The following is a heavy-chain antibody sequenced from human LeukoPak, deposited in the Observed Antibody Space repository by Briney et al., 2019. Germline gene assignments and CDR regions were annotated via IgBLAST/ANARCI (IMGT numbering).Heavy chain of an antibody. CDR3: ARGLIAAAGTGYYYYHGLDV. D-gene: IGHD6-13*01. Sequence: PGGSLRLSCAASGFTVSSSYMNWVRQAPGKGLEWVAYIKQDGSERYYVDSVKGRFTISRDNAKNSLFLQMNSLRVEDTAVYYCARGLIAAAGTGYYYYHGLDVWGQGTTVTVSS. J-gene: IGHJ6*02. V-gene: IGHV3-7*04. CDR2: IKQDGSER. CDR1: GFTVSSSY.